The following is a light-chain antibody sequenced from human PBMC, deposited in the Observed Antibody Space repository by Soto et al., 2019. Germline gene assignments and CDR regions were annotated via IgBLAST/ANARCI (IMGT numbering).Light chain of an antibody. CDR2: GAT. CDR3: QQTHAVPLT. J-gene: IGKJ5*01. V-gene: IGKV1-39*01. CDR1: QPISNY. Sequence: DVQLTQSPSSLSASVGDRVTITCRASQPISNYLNWYQQKAGEAPKALIFGATSLQSGVPSKFSGSGYGTDFTLIINNLHPDDFATYYCQQTHAVPLTFGYGTRLEIK.